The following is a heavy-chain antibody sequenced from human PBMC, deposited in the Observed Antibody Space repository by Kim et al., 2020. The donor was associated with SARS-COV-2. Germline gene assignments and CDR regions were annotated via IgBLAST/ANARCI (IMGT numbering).Heavy chain of an antibody. D-gene: IGHD3-22*01. V-gene: IGHV1-3*01. CDR3: ARTLAYYYDSSGYWGYFDY. J-gene: IGHJ4*02. Sequence: GRVTITRDTSASTAYMELSSLRSEDTAVYYCARTLAYYYDSSGYWGYFDYWGQGTLVTVSS.